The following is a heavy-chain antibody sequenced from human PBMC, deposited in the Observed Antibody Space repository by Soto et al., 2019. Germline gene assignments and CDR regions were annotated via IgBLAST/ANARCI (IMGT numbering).Heavy chain of an antibody. CDR3: AKDGLYYDFWSGYWRYFDY. Sequence: GGSLRLSCAASGFTFSSYGMHWVRQAPGKGLEWVAVISYDGSNKYYADSVKGRFTISRDNSKNTLYLQMNSLRAGDTAVYYCAKDGLYYDFWSGYWRYFDYWGQGTLVTV. J-gene: IGHJ4*02. D-gene: IGHD3-3*01. CDR2: ISYDGSNK. CDR1: GFTFSSYG. V-gene: IGHV3-30*18.